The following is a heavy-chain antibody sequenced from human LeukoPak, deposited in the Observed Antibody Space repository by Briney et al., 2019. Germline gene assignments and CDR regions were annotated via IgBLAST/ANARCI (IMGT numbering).Heavy chain of an antibody. CDR2: ISSSDSTI. Sequence: GGSLGLSCAASGFTFSSYEMHWVRRAPGKGLEWVSYISSSDSTIYYADSVKGRFTISRDNAKNSLYLQMNSLRAEDTAVYYCARDYGGSSPFDYWGQGTLVTVSS. D-gene: IGHD4-23*01. CDR1: GFTFSSYE. V-gene: IGHV3-48*03. J-gene: IGHJ4*02. CDR3: ARDYGGSSPFDY.